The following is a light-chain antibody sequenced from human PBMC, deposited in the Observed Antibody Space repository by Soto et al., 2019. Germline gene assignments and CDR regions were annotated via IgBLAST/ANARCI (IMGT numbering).Light chain of an antibody. Sequence: DIQLTQSPSFLSASVGDRVTTTCRASQGVSSDLAWYQQKPGKAPKLLINAASTLQSGVSSRFSGSGSGTDFTLTISSLQPEYIATYYCQQFHVYPFTFGPGTKVDVE. V-gene: IGKV1-9*01. CDR1: QGVSSD. CDR3: QQFHVYPFT. J-gene: IGKJ3*01. CDR2: AAS.